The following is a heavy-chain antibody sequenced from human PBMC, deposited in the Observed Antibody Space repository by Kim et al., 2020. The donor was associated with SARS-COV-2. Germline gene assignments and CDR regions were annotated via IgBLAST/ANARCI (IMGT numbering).Heavy chain of an antibody. Sequence: SETLSLTCTVSGGSVSSGSYYWSWIRQPPGKGLVWIGYIYYSGSTNYNPSLKSRVTISVDTSKNQFSLKLSSVTATDTAVYYCAGEGVEINRIRGVRSYGMDVWGQGTTVTVSS. J-gene: IGHJ6*02. CDR3: AGEGVEINRIRGVRSYGMDV. CDR1: GGSVSSGSYY. V-gene: IGHV4-61*01. D-gene: IGHD3-10*01. CDR2: IYYSGST.